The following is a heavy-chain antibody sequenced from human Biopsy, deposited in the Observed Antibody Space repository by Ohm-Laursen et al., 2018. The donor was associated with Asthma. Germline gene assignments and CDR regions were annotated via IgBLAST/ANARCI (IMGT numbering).Heavy chain of an antibody. CDR3: ANTLTVAPTYGLDV. J-gene: IGHJ6*02. CDR2: IYSGGTS. V-gene: IGHV3-53*01. Sequence: SLRLSCSASGFAVSRDHMFWVRQAPGKGLEWVSVIYSGGTSHTADSVKGRFTISRDNSKNTLYLQMNSLRGEDTAVYYCANTLTVAPTYGLDVWGQGTTVTVSS. D-gene: IGHD4-23*01. CDR1: GFAVSRDH.